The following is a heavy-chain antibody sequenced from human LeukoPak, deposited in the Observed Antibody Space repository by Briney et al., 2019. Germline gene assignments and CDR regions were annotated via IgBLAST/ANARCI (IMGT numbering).Heavy chain of an antibody. V-gene: IGHV1-69*04. D-gene: IGHD3-22*01. CDR2: IIPIVGVG. Sequence: VQVSCKSSGGTFSSYAISWVRPAPGQGLEWMGRIIPIVGVGNYAQKFQGRVTITADRSTSTVYMELSSLRSEDTAMYYCARDPHYYDSSGYVWGQGTLVTVSS. J-gene: IGHJ4*02. CDR1: GGTFSSYA. CDR3: ARDPHYYDSSGYV.